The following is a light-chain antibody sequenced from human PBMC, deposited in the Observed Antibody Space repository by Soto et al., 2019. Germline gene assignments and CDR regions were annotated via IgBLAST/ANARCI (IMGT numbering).Light chain of an antibody. J-gene: IGKJ2*01. Sequence: EIVLTQSPGTLSVSPGERATLSCRASQIVSSNYLAWYQQKPGQAPRLLIYGASSRATGIPDRFSGSGSGTDFTLSISRLEPDAFAVYYCQQYVSPPPYTFGQGTKLEIK. CDR2: GAS. CDR3: QQYVSPPPYT. V-gene: IGKV3-20*01. CDR1: QIVSSNY.